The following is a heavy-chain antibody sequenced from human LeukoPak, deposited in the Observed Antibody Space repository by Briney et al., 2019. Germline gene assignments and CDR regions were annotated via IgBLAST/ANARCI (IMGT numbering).Heavy chain of an antibody. CDR1: SGSISSRGYY. V-gene: IGHV4-31*03. CDR3: AKHSIAVAGVHLFDN. Sequence: SETLSLTCTVSSGSISSRGYYWNWIRQHPGKGLEWIGYIYNSGGTKYNPSLKSRVTISVDTSKNQFSLKLGSVTAADTAVYYCAKHSIAVAGVHLFDNWGQGTLVTVSS. D-gene: IGHD6-19*01. CDR2: IYNSGGT. J-gene: IGHJ5*02.